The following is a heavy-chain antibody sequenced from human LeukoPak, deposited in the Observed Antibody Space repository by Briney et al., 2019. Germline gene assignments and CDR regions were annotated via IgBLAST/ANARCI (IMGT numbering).Heavy chain of an antibody. Sequence: GGSLRLSCAASGFPFSSYAMSWFRQAPGKGLEWVSAISGSGGSTYYADSVKGRFTISRDNSKNTLYLQMNSLGVEDTAVYYCAKGTFDWSFPLYFDSWGQGILVTVSS. V-gene: IGHV3-23*01. CDR3: AKGTFDWSFPLYFDS. CDR2: ISGSGGST. CDR1: GFPFSSYA. D-gene: IGHD3-9*01. J-gene: IGHJ4*02.